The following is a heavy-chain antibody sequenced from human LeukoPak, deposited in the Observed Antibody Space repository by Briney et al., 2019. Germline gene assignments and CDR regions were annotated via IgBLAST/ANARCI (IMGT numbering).Heavy chain of an antibody. V-gene: IGHV3-23*05. J-gene: IGHJ4*02. CDR1: GFTFSRYA. CDR2: VDTSRSSA. CDR3: GGDY. Sequence: GGSLRLSCAASGFTFSRYAMNWVRQAPGTGLEWVSTVDTSRSSAYYADSVKGRFTISRDNSKNTVYLQMNNLRAEDTAIYYCGGDYWGQGTLVTVSS.